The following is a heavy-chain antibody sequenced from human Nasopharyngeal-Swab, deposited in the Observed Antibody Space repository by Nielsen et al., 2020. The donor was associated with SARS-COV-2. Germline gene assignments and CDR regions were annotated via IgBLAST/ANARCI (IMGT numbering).Heavy chain of an antibody. D-gene: IGHD3-10*01. V-gene: IGHV3-30*18. J-gene: IGHJ6*02. Sequence: GGSLRLSCAVSGFPFSSYGMHWVRQAPGKGLEWVAVISFDGSQKYYVDSVQGRFTISRENSKNMLYMQMNSLRPEDTAVYYCAKNVADDSGTMWYYYYGMDVWGQGTTVTVSS. CDR2: ISFDGSQK. CDR1: GFPFSSYG. CDR3: AKNVADDSGTMWYYYYGMDV.